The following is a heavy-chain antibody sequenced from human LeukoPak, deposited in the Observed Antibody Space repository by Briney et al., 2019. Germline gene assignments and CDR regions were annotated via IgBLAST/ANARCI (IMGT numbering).Heavy chain of an antibody. V-gene: IGHV3-20*04. J-gene: IGHJ3*02. CDR2: INWNGGST. CDR3: ARDHNWAFDI. Sequence: GGSLRLSCAASGFTFDDYGMSWVRQAPGKGLEWVSGINWNGGSTGYADSVKGRFTISTDSAKNSLYLQMNSLRDEDTAVYYCARDHNWAFDIWGQGAILTVSS. CDR1: GFTFDDYG.